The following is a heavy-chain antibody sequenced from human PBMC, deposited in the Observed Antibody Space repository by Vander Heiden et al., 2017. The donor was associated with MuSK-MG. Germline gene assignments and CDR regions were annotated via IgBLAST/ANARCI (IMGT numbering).Heavy chain of an antibody. CDR1: GFSLSTSGMG. CDR3: ARMGIAAAGTGPLYGMDV. Sequence: QVPFRESGPALVKPTQTLPLTCTFSGFSLSTSGMGVSWIRQHPGKALEWLARIDWDDDKYYSTSLKTRLTISKDTSKNQVVLTRTNMDPVDTATYYCARMGIAAAGTGPLYGMDVWGQGTTVTVSS. V-gene: IGHV2-70*15. CDR2: IDWDDDK. D-gene: IGHD6-13*01. J-gene: IGHJ6*02.